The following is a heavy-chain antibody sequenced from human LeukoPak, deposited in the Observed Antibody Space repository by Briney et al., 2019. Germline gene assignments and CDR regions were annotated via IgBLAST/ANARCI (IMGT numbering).Heavy chain of an antibody. CDR1: GFSFSTYW. Sequence: PGGSLRLSCAASGFSFSTYWMTWVRQAPGKGLEWLANIQQDGSEKNYVSSVRGRFTISRDNARNSMYLQMNSLRAEDTAVYYCARDHWNSGFYYSDYWGQGTLVTVSS. J-gene: IGHJ4*02. CDR2: IQQDGSEK. D-gene: IGHD1-7*01. CDR3: ARDHWNSGFYYSDY. V-gene: IGHV3-7*01.